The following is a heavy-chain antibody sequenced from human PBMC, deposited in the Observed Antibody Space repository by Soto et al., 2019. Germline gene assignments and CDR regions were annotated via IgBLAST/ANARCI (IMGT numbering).Heavy chain of an antibody. Sequence: GGSLRLSCAASGFTFSSYAMSWVRQAPGKGLEWVSAISGSGGSTYYADSVKGRFTISRDNSKNTLYLQMNGLRAEDTAVYYCAKDVPTYYYDSSGYYLPPLFDYWGQGTLVTVSS. CDR2: ISGSGGST. V-gene: IGHV3-23*01. CDR3: AKDVPTYYYDSSGYYLPPLFDY. D-gene: IGHD3-22*01. J-gene: IGHJ4*02. CDR1: GFTFSSYA.